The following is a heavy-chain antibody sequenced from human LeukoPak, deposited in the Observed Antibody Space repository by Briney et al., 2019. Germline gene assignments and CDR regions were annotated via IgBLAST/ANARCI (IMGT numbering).Heavy chain of an antibody. Sequence: PSETLSLTCYVSGDSISSSYFWGWIRQPPGTGLEWIGSISHSENTFYNPSLKSRVTISVDTSKNHFSLNLSAVTAADTAVYYCARARRYNGNPSWIDLWGQGVLVTVSS. CDR3: ARARRYNGNPSWIDL. CDR2: ISHSENT. CDR1: GDSISSSYF. D-gene: IGHD1-26*01. V-gene: IGHV4-38-2*02. J-gene: IGHJ5*02.